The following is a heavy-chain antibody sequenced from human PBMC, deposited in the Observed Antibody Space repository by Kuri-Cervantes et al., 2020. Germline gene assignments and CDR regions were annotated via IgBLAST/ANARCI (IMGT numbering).Heavy chain of an antibody. D-gene: IGHD6-13*01. CDR1: GFTFSSYA. CDR2: ISGSGGST. CDR3: AREETDSSSWYYYYYGMDV. Sequence: GESLKISCAASGFTFSSYAMSWVRQAPGKGLEWVSAISGSGGSTYYADSVKGRFTISRDNSKNTLYLQMNSLRAEDTAVYYCAREETDSSSWYYYYYGMDVWGQGTTVTVSS. J-gene: IGHJ6*02. V-gene: IGHV3-23*01.